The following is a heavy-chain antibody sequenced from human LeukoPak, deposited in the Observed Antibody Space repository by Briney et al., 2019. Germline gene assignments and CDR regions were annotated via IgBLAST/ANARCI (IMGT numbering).Heavy chain of an antibody. CDR3: ASGLKYYYDSSSYYGGDY. V-gene: IGHV3-11*01. CDR2: ISNTGVTK. CDR1: GFIFNVFY. Sequence: PGGSLRLSCAASGFIFNVFYMSWIRQAPGKGLEWISYISNTGVTKYYAASVRGRFTISRDNADNSLSLQLDSLRDEDTRIYYCASGLKYYYDSSSYYGGDYWGQGTPVTVSS. D-gene: IGHD3-22*01. J-gene: IGHJ4*02.